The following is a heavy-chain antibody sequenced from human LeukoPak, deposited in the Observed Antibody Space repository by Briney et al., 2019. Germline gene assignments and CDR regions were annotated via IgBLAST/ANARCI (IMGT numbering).Heavy chain of an antibody. Sequence: GGSLRLSCTASGFTFSNYAMSWVRQAPGKGLEWVSAVSGSSGSTYYADSVKGRFTISRDNSKNKLYLQMNSLRAEDTAVYSCATVWFRRFDYWGQGILVTVSS. CDR3: ATVWFRRFDY. CDR2: VSGSSGST. J-gene: IGHJ4*02. V-gene: IGHV3-23*01. D-gene: IGHD3-16*01. CDR1: GFTFSNYA.